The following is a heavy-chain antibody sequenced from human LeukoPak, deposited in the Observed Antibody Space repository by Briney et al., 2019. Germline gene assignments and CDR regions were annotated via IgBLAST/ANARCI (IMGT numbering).Heavy chain of an antibody. CDR1: GFTLSESA. CDR3: SRYRGDSDAFDM. J-gene: IGHJ3*02. CDR2: IRSKANNYAT. D-gene: IGHD3-16*01. Sequence: GGSLRLSCAASGFTLSESAIHWVRQASGKGLEWVGRIRSKANNYATAYAASVKGRFTISRDESKKTTYLQMNSLRTEDSAVYYCSRYRGDSDAFDMWGQGTMVTVS. V-gene: IGHV3-73*01.